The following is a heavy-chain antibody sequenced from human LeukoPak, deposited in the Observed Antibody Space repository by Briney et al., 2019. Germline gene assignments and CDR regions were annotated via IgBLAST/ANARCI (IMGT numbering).Heavy chain of an antibody. CDR1: GFTFSSYS. V-gene: IGHV3-21*01. D-gene: IGHD6-13*01. J-gene: IGHJ6*03. Sequence: GGSLRLSCAASGFTFSSYSMNWVRQAPGKGLEWVSSISSSSSNIYYADSVKGRFTISRDNAKNSLYLQMNSLRAEDTALYFCARDATTEPGTVYMDVWGKGTTVTISS. CDR2: ISSSSSNI. CDR3: ARDATTEPGTVYMDV.